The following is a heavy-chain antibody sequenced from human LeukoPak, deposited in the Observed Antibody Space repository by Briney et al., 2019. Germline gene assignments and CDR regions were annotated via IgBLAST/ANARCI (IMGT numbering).Heavy chain of an antibody. CDR1: GFTFSNHA. CDR2: ISGSGGST. V-gene: IGHV3-23*01. CDR3: AKGDRIAAAGTFDH. J-gene: IGHJ4*02. D-gene: IGHD6-13*01. Sequence: PGGSLRLSCVVSGFTFSNHAVSWVRQAPGKGLEWVSAISGSGGSTYYADSVKGRFTISRDNSKNTLYLQMNSLRAEDTAVYYCAKGDRIAAAGTFDHWGQGTLVTVSS.